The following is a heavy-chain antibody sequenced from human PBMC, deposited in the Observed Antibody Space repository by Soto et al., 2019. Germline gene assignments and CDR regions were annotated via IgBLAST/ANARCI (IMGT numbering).Heavy chain of an antibody. CDR1: GFTFISHT. V-gene: IGHV3-21*04. CDR3: SREVQPVFRREYAY. J-gene: IGHJ4*02. Sequence: EVQLVESGGGLVKPGGSLRLSCAVSGFTFISHTLNWVRQAPGKGLAWVSSISGSGSPYYADSVKGRFTISRDNAQNSLCLQMSSLRAEDTAVYYCSREVQPVFRREYAYWGQGTLVTVSS. D-gene: IGHD2-2*01. CDR2: ISGSGSP.